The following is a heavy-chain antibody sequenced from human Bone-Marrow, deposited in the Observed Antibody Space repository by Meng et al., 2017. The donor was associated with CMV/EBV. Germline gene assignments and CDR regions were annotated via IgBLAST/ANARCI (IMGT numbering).Heavy chain of an antibody. CDR2: ISSSSSYI. J-gene: IGHJ4*02. CDR3: ARDRLRYSELPGVD. CDR1: GFTFSSYG. D-gene: IGHD1-26*01. V-gene: IGHV3-21*01. Sequence: ASGFTFSSYGMHWVRQAPGKGLEWVSSISSSSSYIYYADSVKGRFTISRDNAKNSLYLQMNSLRAEDTAVYYCARDRLRYSELPGVDWGQGTLVTVSS.